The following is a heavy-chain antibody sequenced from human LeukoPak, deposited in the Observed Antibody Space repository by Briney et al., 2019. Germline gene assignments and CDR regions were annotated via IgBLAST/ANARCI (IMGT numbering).Heavy chain of an antibody. Sequence: ASVKVSCKASGYTFTGYYMHWVRQAPGQGLEWMGWINPNSGGTNYAQKFQGRVTMTRDTSISTAYMELSRLRSDDTAVYYCPRVGEFSPNIVGADFDYWGQGTLVTVSS. V-gene: IGHV1-2*02. J-gene: IGHJ4*02. CDR3: PRVGEFSPNIVGADFDY. CDR2: INPNSGGT. CDR1: GYTFTGYY. D-gene: IGHD1-26*01.